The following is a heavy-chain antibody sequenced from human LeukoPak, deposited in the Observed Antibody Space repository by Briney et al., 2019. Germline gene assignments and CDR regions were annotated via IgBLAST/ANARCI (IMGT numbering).Heavy chain of an antibody. D-gene: IGHD3-10*01. Sequence: SETLSLTCTVSGGSISSYYWNWIRQPPGKGLGWIGYIYYSGSPNYNASLKSRVTISVGTSKNQFSLRLSSVIAADTAVYYCARDRGMEAFDIWGQGTMVTVSS. J-gene: IGHJ3*02. CDR3: ARDRGMEAFDI. V-gene: IGHV4-59*01. CDR1: GGSISSYY. CDR2: IYYSGSP.